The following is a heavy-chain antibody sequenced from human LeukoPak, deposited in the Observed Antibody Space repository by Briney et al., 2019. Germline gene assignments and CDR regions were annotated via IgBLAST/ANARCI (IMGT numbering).Heavy chain of an antibody. CDR1: GFTFSSYW. V-gene: IGHV3-7*01. CDR3: ARDYGESYDFWSGYNNWFDP. CDR2: IKQDGSEK. D-gene: IGHD3-3*01. J-gene: IGHJ5*02. Sequence: PGGSLRLSCAASGFTFSSYWMSWVRQAPGKGLEWVANIKQDGSEKYYVDSVKGRFTISRDNAKNSLYLQMNSLRAEDTAVYYCARDYGESYDFWSGYNNWFDPWGQGTLVTVSS.